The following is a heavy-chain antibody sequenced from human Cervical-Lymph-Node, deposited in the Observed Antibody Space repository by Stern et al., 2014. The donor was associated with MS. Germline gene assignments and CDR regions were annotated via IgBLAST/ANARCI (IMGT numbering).Heavy chain of an antibody. Sequence: QVQLQESGPGLVKPSETLSLTCTVSGGSLRSYYWNWIRQAPGKGLEWLGFIYHTGSCNYNPSLASRVAMSVDTSKNQFSLTVSSVTAADTAVYYCAREGEYCSGSRCYPFLDYWGQGTLVTVSS. V-gene: IGHV4-59*01. CDR1: GGSLRSYY. CDR3: AREGEYCSGSRCYPFLDY. J-gene: IGHJ4*02. CDR2: IYHTGSC. D-gene: IGHD2-15*01.